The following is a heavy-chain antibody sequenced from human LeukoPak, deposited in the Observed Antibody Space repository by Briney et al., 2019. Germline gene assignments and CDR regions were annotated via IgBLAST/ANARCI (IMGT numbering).Heavy chain of an antibody. D-gene: IGHD3-16*02. J-gene: IGHJ5*02. CDR2: INHSGST. CDR3: ARDLDIRGWFDP. CDR1: GGSFSGYY. V-gene: IGHV4-34*09. Sequence: TLSLTCAVYGGSFSGYYWSWIRQPPGKGLEWIGEINHSGSTNYNPSLKSRVTISVDTSKNQFSLKLTSVTAADTAVYYCARDLDIRGWFDPWGQGTLVTVSS.